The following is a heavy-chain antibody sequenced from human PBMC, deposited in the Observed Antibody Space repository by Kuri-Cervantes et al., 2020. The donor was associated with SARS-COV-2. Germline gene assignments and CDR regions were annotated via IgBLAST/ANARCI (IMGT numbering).Heavy chain of an antibody. CDR1: GFTFSSYA. J-gene: IGHJ6*02. Sequence: LTCAASGFTFSSYAMHWVRQAPGKGLEYVSAISSNGGSTYYANSVKGRFTISRDNSKNTLYLQMGSLRAEDMAVYYCANLVGDVVVPAAKETRYYGMDVWGQGTTVTVSS. CDR3: ANLVGDVVVPAAKETRYYGMDV. CDR2: ISSNGGST. V-gene: IGHV3-64*01. D-gene: IGHD2-2*01.